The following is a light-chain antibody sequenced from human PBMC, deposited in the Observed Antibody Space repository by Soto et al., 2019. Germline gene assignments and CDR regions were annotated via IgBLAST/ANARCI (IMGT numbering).Light chain of an antibody. Sequence: EIVMTQSPATMSLSPGERATVSCRASQSVSSNLAWYQQKPGQAPRLLIYGASTRATGIPARFSGSGSGTEFTLTISSLQSEDFAVYYCQQYNNWLWTFGQGTKV. CDR1: QSVSSN. CDR2: GAS. CDR3: QQYNNWLWT. J-gene: IGKJ1*01. V-gene: IGKV3-15*01.